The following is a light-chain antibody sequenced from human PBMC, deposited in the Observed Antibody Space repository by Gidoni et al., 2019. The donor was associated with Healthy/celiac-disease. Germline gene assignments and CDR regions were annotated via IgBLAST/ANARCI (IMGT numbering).Light chain of an antibody. CDR3: QQYYSTPLT. CDR2: WAS. CDR1: QSVLYSSNNKNY. J-gene: IGKJ4*01. V-gene: IGKV4-1*01. Sequence: DIVMTHSPDSLAVSLGERATTINCKSSQSVLYSSNNKNYLAWYQQKPGQPPKLLIYWASTRESGVPDRFSGSGSGTDFTLTISSLQAEDVAVYYCQQYYSTPLTFGGGTKVEIK.